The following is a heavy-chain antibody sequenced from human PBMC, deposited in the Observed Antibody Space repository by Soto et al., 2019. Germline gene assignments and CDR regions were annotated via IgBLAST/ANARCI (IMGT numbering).Heavy chain of an antibody. V-gene: IGHV4-4*07. CDR3: VRDGSKTLRDCFDP. J-gene: IGHJ5*02. D-gene: IGHD4-17*01. CDR1: GGSMSKFY. CDR2: VYATGTS. Sequence: TLSLTCSVSGGSMSKFYWSWIRKTAGQGLEWMGRVYATGTSDYNPSLRRRIAMSVDISKKTFSLRLRSVTAADTGVYYCVRDGSKTLRDCFDPWGQGILVTVS.